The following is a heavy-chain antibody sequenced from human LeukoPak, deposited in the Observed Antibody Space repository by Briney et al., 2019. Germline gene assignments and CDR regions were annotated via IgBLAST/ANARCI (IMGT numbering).Heavy chain of an antibody. CDR3: ARFCSGGSCYGDYFDY. Sequence: SETLSLTCTVSGGSISSSSYYWSWIRQPPGKGLEWIGEINHSGSTNYNPSLKSRVTISVDTSKNQFSLKLSSVTAADTAVYYCARFCSGGSCYGDYFDYWGQGTLVTVSS. V-gene: IGHV4-39*07. J-gene: IGHJ4*02. CDR2: INHSGST. CDR1: GGSISSSSYY. D-gene: IGHD2-15*01.